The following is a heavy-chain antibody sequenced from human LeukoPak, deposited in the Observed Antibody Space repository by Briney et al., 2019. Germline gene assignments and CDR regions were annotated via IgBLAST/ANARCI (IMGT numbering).Heavy chain of an antibody. CDR3: AKSLEDIVVVVAAADY. D-gene: IGHD2-15*01. V-gene: IGHV3-23*01. J-gene: IGHJ4*02. Sequence: GGSLRLSCAASGFTFSSYAMSWVRQAPGKGLEWVSAISGSGGSTYYADSVKGRFTISRDNSKNTLYLQMNSLRAEDTAVYYCAKSLEDIVVVVAAADYWGLGTLVTVSS. CDR2: ISGSGGST. CDR1: GFTFSSYA.